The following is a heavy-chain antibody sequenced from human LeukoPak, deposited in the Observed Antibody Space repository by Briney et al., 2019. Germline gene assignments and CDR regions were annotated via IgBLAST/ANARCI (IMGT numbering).Heavy chain of an antibody. CDR3: AKGIYSSGWSYFDY. CDR2: LSGSGITT. V-gene: IGHV3-23*01. Sequence: GGSLRLSCAASGFTFSNSAMSWVRQAPGKGLEWVSTLSGSGITTYYADSVKGRFTISRDNSKNTLYLQMNSLRAEDTAVYYCAKGIYSSGWSYFDYWGQGTLVTVFS. CDR1: GFTFSNSA. D-gene: IGHD6-19*01. J-gene: IGHJ4*02.